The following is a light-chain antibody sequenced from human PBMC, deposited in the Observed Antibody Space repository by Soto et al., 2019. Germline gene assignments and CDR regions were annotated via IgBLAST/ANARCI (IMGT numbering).Light chain of an antibody. CDR1: SSDVCGYNF. J-gene: IGLJ1*01. Sequence: QSVLTQPPSASGSPGQSVTISCTGTSSDVCGYNFVSWYQHHPGKAPKLIIYEVNKRPSGVPNRFSGSKSGNTASLTVSGLQAVDEADYYCNSYAGSNIYVFGTGTKLTVL. V-gene: IGLV2-8*01. CDR3: NSYAGSNIYV. CDR2: EVN.